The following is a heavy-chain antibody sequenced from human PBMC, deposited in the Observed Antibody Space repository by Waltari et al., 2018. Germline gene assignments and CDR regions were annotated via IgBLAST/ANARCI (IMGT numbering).Heavy chain of an antibody. CDR1: GFPFSRYA. Sequence: EVQLLESGGGLVQPGGSLRLSCAASGFPFSRYAMNWGRQAPGKGLEWVSAIIGSGSSTNYADSVKGRFAISRDNSRNTLYLQMDSLRAEDTAVYFCASRSYTYGFDHWGQGTLVTVSS. D-gene: IGHD5-18*01. CDR2: IIGSGSST. V-gene: IGHV3-23*01. J-gene: IGHJ4*02. CDR3: ASRSYTYGFDH.